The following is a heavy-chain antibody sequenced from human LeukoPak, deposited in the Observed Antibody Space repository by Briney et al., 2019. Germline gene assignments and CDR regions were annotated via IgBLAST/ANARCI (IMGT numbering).Heavy chain of an antibody. Sequence: GESLKISCKASGYSFNCYVIGWVRQMPGKGLEWMGIIYPYDSDTRYSPSFHGQVTTSADKSISTAYLQWSNLKASDTAMYYCARHIGYTAPNPAYSRQGTLVTVSS. J-gene: IGHJ4*02. CDR3: ARHIGYTAPNPAY. D-gene: IGHD2-15*01. CDR1: GYSFNCYV. V-gene: IGHV5-51*01. CDR2: IYPYDSDT.